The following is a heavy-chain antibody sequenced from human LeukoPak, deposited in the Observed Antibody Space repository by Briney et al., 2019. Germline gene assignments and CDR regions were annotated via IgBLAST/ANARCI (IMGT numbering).Heavy chain of an antibody. V-gene: IGHV4-39*01. CDR1: GGSISSSSDY. Sequence: SETLSLTCTVSGGSISSSSDYWAWIRQPPAKGLEWIGSIYYSGSTYYNPSLKSRVTISVDTSKNQFSLKLSSMTAADTAVYYCASQNSSSWYLGWFDPWGQGTLVTVSS. D-gene: IGHD6-13*01. J-gene: IGHJ5*02. CDR3: ASQNSSSWYLGWFDP. CDR2: IYYSGST.